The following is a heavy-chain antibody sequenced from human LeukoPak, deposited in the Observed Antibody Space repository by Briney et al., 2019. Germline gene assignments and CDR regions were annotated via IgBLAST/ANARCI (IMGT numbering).Heavy chain of an antibody. D-gene: IGHD3-22*01. V-gene: IGHV3-9*01. CDR2: ISWNSGSI. Sequence: SLRLSCAASGFTFDDYAMHWVRQAPGKGLEWVSGISWNSGSIGYADSVKGRFTISRDNAKNSRYLQMNSLRAEDTALYYCAKDSYYDSSGYPDYWGQGTLVTVSS. CDR3: AKDSYYDSSGYPDY. J-gene: IGHJ4*02. CDR1: GFTFDDYA.